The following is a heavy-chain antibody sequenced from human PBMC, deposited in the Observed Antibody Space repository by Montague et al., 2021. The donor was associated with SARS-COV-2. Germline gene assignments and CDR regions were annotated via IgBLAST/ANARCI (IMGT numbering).Heavy chain of an antibody. J-gene: IGHJ6*02. CDR3: ARVLSYYGMDV. Sequence: SLRLSCAASGFTFSSYGMHWVRQAPGRGLEWVAVIWYDGSNKYYADSVKGRFTISRDNSKNTLYLQMNSLRAEDTAVYYCARVLSYYGMDVWGQGTTVTVSS. CDR1: GFTFSSYG. V-gene: IGHV3-33*01. CDR2: IWYDGSNK. D-gene: IGHD3-10*01.